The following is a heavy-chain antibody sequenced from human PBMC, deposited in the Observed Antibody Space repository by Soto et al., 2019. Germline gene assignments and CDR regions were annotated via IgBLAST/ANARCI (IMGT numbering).Heavy chain of an antibody. CDR1: GFTFSTYY. J-gene: IGHJ4*02. CDR3: ARGSIGPDY. Sequence: GGSLRLSCAASGFTFSTYYMSWVRQAPGKGLEWVANIKQDGSEKYYVDSVKGRFTISRDNAKNSLYLQMNSLRAEDMAVYYCARGSIGPDYWGQGTLVTVSS. V-gene: IGHV3-7*01. D-gene: IGHD1-26*01. CDR2: IKQDGSEK.